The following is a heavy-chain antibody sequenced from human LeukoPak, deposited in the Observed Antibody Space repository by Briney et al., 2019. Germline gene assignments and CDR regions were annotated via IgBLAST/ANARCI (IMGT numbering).Heavy chain of an antibody. V-gene: IGHV1-24*01. J-gene: IGHJ2*01. CDR3: AATVTLPRYWYFDL. Sequence: ASVKVSCKVSGYTLTELSMHWVRQAPGKGLEWMGGFDPEDGETIYAQKFQGRVTMTEDTSTDTAYMELSSLRSEDTAVYYCAATVTLPRYWYFDLWGRGTLVTVSS. D-gene: IGHD4-11*01. CDR1: GYTLTELS. CDR2: FDPEDGET.